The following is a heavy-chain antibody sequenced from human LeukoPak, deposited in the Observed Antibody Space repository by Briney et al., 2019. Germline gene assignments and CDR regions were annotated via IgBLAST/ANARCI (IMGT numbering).Heavy chain of an antibody. Sequence: GASVKVSCKASGYTFTSYDINWVRQATGQGLEWMGWMNPNSGNTGYAQKFQGRVTMTRNTSISTAYMELSSLRSEDTAVYYCARGNTYYDFWSGYYFRNSLNNWFDPWGQGTLVTVSS. V-gene: IGHV1-8*01. D-gene: IGHD3-3*01. J-gene: IGHJ5*02. CDR3: ARGNTYYDFWSGYYFRNSLNNWFDP. CDR1: GYTFTSYD. CDR2: MNPNSGNT.